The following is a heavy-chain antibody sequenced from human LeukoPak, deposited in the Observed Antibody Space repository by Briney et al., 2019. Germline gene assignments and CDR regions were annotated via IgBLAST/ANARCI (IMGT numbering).Heavy chain of an antibody. J-gene: IGHJ6*02. CDR3: AREATVTTNGMDV. CDR1: GFTFSSYW. D-gene: IGHD4-17*01. V-gene: IGHV3-7*01. Sequence: GGSLRLSCAASGFTFSSYWMSWVRQAPGKGLEWVANIKQDGSEKYYVDSVKGRFTISRDNAKNSLYLQMNSLRAEDTAVYYCAREATVTTNGMDVWGQGTTVTVSS. CDR2: IKQDGSEK.